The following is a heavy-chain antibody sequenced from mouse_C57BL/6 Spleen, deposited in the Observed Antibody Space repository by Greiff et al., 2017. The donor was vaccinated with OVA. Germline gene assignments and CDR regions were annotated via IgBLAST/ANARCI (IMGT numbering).Heavy chain of an antibody. CDR3: AREGGLRYYFDY. J-gene: IGHJ2*01. D-gene: IGHD2-4*01. Sequence: VQLQQSGAELVKPGASVKISCKASGYAFSSYWMNWVKQRPGKGLEWIGQIYPGDGDTNYNGKFKGKATLTADKSSSTAYMQLSSLTSEDSAVYFCAREGGLRYYFDYWGQGTTLTVSS. V-gene: IGHV1-80*01. CDR2: IYPGDGDT. CDR1: GYAFSSYW.